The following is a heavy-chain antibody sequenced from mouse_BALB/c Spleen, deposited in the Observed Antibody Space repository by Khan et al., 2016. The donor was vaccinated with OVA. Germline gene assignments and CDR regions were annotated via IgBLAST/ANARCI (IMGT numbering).Heavy chain of an antibody. CDR2: ISSGGFT. J-gene: IGHJ2*01. CDR3: TKGLFLYYFDY. D-gene: IGHD6-1*01. Sequence: EVELVESGGGLVKPGGSLKLSCAASGFTFSNYTMSWVRQTPETRLEWVASISSGGFTYYPASVKGRFTISSDNARNLLYLQMSSMKSEDTDMYYCTKGLFLYYFDYWGQGTTLTVSS. CDR1: GFTFSNYT. V-gene: IGHV5-6-5*01.